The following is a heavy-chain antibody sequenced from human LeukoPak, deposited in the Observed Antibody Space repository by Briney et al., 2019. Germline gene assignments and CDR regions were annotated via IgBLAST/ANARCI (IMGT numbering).Heavy chain of an antibody. CDR1: GGPIRSGGYS. D-gene: IGHD6-25*01. Sequence: SETLSLTCAVSGGPIRSGGYSWSWIRQPPGKGLEWIGEINHSGSTNYNPSLKSRVTISVDTSKNQFSLKLSSVTAADTAVYYCARGPLRGWFDPWGQGTLVTVSS. J-gene: IGHJ5*02. CDR3: ARGPLRGWFDP. CDR2: INHSGST. V-gene: IGHV4-34*01.